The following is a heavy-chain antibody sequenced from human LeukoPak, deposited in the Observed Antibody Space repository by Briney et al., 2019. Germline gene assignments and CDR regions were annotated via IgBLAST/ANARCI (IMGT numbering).Heavy chain of an antibody. CDR2: IDPYTGNT. J-gene: IGHJ1*01. V-gene: IGHV1-18*01. CDR1: GYTFTSYG. D-gene: IGHD5-12*01. Sequence: ASVKVSCKASGYTFTSYGISWVRQAPGQGLEWMAWIDPYTGNTHYAQKFQGRITVTRDTSLSTTYMELNWLTSDDTALYYCAREYSASEHWGQGTLVTVSS. CDR3: AREYSASEH.